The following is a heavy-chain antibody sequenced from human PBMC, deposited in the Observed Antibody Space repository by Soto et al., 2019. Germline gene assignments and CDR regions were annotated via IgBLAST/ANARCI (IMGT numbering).Heavy chain of an antibody. J-gene: IGHJ5*02. CDR1: GFTFSDYY. CDR3: ARDRRAGYSSSWRSFDP. Sequence: PGGSLRLSCAASGFTFSDYYMHWVRQAPGKGLEWVAVIWYDGSNKYYADSVKGRFTISRDNSKNTLYLQMNSLRAEDTAVYYCARDRRAGYSSSWRSFDPWGQGTLVTVSS. CDR2: IWYDGSNK. D-gene: IGHD6-13*01. V-gene: IGHV3-33*08.